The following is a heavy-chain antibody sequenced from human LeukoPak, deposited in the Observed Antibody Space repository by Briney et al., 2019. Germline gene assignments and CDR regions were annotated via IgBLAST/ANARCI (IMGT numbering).Heavy chain of an antibody. D-gene: IGHD3-22*01. J-gene: IGHJ4*02. CDR1: GFTFSSYG. CDR3: ATDRSTMIVVGNFDY. V-gene: IGHV3-30*03. CDR2: ISYEGSNK. Sequence: PGGSLRLSCAASGFTFSSYGMQWVRQAPGKGLEGVAVISYEGSNKYYADSVKGRFTIDRDNSKNTLYLQMNSLRAEDTAVYYCATDRSTMIVVGNFDYWGQGTLVTVSS.